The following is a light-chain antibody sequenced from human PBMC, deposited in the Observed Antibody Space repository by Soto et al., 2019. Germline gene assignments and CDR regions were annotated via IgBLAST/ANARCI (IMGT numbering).Light chain of an antibody. V-gene: IGKV3-15*01. CDR2: GAF. CDR3: QHYNDWPLT. J-gene: IGKJ1*01. Sequence: EIVMTQSPVTLSVSPGERATLSCRASQSISSNLAWYQQKPGQAPSLLIYGAFTRATGIPARFSGTGSGTEFPLSISSLQAEDFALYYCQHYNDWPLTFGQGTKVDI. CDR1: QSISSN.